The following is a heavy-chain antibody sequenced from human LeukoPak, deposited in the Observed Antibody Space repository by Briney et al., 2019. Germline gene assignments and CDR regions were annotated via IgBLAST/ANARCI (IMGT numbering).Heavy chain of an antibody. CDR1: GFTFSSYA. CDR2: ISSSGSTI. J-gene: IGHJ4*02. D-gene: IGHD6-13*01. V-gene: IGHV3-11*04. Sequence: PGGSLRLSCAASGFTFSSYAMSWIRQAPGKGLEWVSYISSSGSTIYYADSVKGRFTISRDNAKNMLYLQMNSLRAEDTAVYYCAKAAVYSINWTPFDDWGLGTLVTVSS. CDR3: AKAAVYSINWTPFDD.